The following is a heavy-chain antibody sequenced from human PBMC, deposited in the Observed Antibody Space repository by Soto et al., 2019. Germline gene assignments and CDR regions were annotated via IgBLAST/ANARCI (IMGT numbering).Heavy chain of an antibody. Sequence: GASVKVSCKASGYTFTGYYMHWVRQAPGQGLEWMGWINPNSGGTNYAQKFQGWVTMTRDTSISTAYMELSRLRSDDTAVYYCARERLTSVLGYYYGMDVWGQGNTVTVSS. D-gene: IGHD2-2*01. CDR3: ARERLTSVLGYYYGMDV. J-gene: IGHJ6*02. CDR2: INPNSGGT. V-gene: IGHV1-2*04. CDR1: GYTFTGYY.